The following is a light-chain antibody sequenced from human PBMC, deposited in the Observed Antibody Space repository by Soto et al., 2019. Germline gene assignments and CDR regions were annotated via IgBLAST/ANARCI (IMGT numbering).Light chain of an antibody. CDR3: QQRSNWPIT. CDR1: QSVRSF. CDR2: DAS. Sequence: EIVLTQSPATLSLSPGERATLSCRASQSVRSFLAWYQQKPGQAPRLLIYDASNRATGIPARFSGNGSGTDFTLTISSLEPEDFAVYYCQQRSNWPITFGQGTRLEIK. V-gene: IGKV3-11*01. J-gene: IGKJ5*01.